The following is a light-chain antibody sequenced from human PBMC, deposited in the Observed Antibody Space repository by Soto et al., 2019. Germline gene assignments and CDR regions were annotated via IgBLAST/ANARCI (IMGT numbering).Light chain of an antibody. CDR3: RHCNDHTYT. J-gene: IGKJ2*01. Sequence: DIQMTQSPSTLSASIGDRVTITCRASQSVSTWVAWYQQKPGRAPNLLIYKASTLQSGVPSRFSGSGSGTQFTLTIRSLQPDASATYFCRHCNDHTYTCGQGPKLELK. CDR1: QSVSTW. V-gene: IGKV1-5*03. CDR2: KAS.